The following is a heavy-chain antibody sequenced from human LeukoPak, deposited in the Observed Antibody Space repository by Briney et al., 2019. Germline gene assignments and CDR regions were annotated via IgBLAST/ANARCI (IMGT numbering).Heavy chain of an antibody. CDR3: ARANREYYGSTFYMDV. CDR1: GSTFTNYA. V-gene: IGHV1-2*02. CDR2: LDPNSADT. D-gene: IGHD3-10*01. Sequence: WASVKVSCKASGSTFTNYAINLLRQATGHVPHLMGWLDPNSADTYSAQKFQGRVTMTRDTSITTAYMELSRLRSDDTAVYYCARANREYYGSTFYMDVWGKGTTVTISS. J-gene: IGHJ6*04.